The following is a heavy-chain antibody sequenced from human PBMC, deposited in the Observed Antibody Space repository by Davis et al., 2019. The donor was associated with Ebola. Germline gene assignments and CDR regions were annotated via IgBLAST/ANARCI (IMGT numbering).Heavy chain of an antibody. D-gene: IGHD1-1*01. J-gene: IGHJ5*02. V-gene: IGHV3-23*01. CDR3: AGDPNWESGS. CDR2: INGAAWST. Sequence: PGGSLRLSCAASGFTFSLTDMNWFRQAPGRGPEWVANINGAAWSTSYADSVKGRFTISRDNSKNMLYLQMDSLRIEDTAQYFCAGDPNWESGSWGQGTPVIVSS. CDR1: GFTFSLTD.